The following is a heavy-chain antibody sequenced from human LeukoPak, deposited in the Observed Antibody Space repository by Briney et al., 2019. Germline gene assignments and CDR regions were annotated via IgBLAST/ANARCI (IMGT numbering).Heavy chain of an antibody. Sequence: ASVKVSCKASGYTFTSYAMHWVRQAPGQRLEWMGWINAGNGNTKYSQKFQGRVTITRDTSASTAYMELSSLRSEDTAVYYCAREAGYCSSTSCYTGNWFDPWGQGTLVTVSS. CDR3: AREAGYCSSTSCYTGNWFDP. D-gene: IGHD2-2*02. CDR1: GYTFTSYA. J-gene: IGHJ5*02. CDR2: INAGNGNT. V-gene: IGHV1-3*01.